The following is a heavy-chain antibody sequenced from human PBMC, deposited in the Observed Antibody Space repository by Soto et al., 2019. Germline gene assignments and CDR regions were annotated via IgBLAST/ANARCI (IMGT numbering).Heavy chain of an antibody. CDR1: GGSISSSNW. CDR2: IYHSGST. V-gene: IGHV4-4*02. D-gene: IGHD3-22*01. Sequence: PSETLSLTCAVSGGSISSSNWWSWVRQTPGKGLEWIGEIYHSGSTNYNPSLKSRDTISVDKSKNLFSLKLSSVTAADTAVYYCASSHYDSSGPRDYWGQGTLVTVS. J-gene: IGHJ4*02. CDR3: ASSHYDSSGPRDY.